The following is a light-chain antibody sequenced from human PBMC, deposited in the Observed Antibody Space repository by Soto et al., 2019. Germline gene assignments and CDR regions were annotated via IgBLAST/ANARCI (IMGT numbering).Light chain of an antibody. CDR3: QQYNNWPPWT. CDR2: GAS. V-gene: IGKV3-15*01. CDR1: QSVSSN. J-gene: IGKJ1*01. Sequence: EIVMKQSPATLSVSPGERATLSCRASQSVSSNLAWYQQKPGQAPRLHIYGASTRATGIPARFSGSGSGTEFTLTISSLQSEDFAVYYCQQYNNWPPWTFGQGTKVELK.